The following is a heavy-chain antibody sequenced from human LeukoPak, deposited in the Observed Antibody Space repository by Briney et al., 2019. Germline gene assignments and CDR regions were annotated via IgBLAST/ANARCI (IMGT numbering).Heavy chain of an antibody. CDR2: LYYSGYS. V-gene: IGHV4-59*08. CDR3: ARHSIASDGARLFDY. Sequence: ETLSLTCTVSGGSITSYYWAWLRQPPGKGLEWIGYLYYSGYSNYNPSLKSRVSMSVDTSKNQFSLKLTSVTAADTAVYYCARHSIASDGARLFDYWGRGTLVTVSS. J-gene: IGHJ4*02. CDR1: GGSITSYY. D-gene: IGHD2-21*01.